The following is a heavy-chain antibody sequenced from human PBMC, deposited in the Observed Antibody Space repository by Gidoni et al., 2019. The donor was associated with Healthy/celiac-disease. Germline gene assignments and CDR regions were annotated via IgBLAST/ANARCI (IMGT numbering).Heavy chain of an antibody. V-gene: IGHV3-21*01. CDR1: GFTFSSYS. CDR2: ISSSSSYI. J-gene: IGHJ6*02. Sequence: EVQLVESGGGLVKPGGSLRLSCAASGFTFSSYSMHWVRQAPGKGMEWVSSISSSSSYIYYADSVKGRFTISRDNAKNSLYLQMNSRRAEDTAVYYCAREGEDVGYDFWSGRWDYYGMDVWGQGTTVTVSS. D-gene: IGHD3-3*01. CDR3: AREGEDVGYDFWSGRWDYYGMDV.